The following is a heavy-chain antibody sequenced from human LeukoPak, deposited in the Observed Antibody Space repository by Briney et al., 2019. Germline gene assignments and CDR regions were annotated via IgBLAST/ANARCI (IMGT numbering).Heavy chain of an antibody. D-gene: IGHD5-12*01. CDR2: ISSSSSYI. Sequence: GGSLRLSCAASGFTFSSYSMNWVRQAPGKGLEWVSSISSSSSYIYYADSVKGRFTISRDNAKNSLYLQMNSLRAEDTAVYYCARDHDDGATYYYYGMDVWGQGTTVTVSS. J-gene: IGHJ6*02. V-gene: IGHV3-21*01. CDR1: GFTFSSYS. CDR3: ARDHDDGATYYYYGMDV.